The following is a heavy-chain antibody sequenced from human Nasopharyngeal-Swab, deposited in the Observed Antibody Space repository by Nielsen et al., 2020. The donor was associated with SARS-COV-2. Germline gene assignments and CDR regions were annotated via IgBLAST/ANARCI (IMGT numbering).Heavy chain of an antibody. D-gene: IGHD5/OR15-5a*01. V-gene: IGHV3-30-3*01. CDR1: GFTFSSYA. CDR3: ASLHAFDI. J-gene: IGHJ3*02. CDR2: ISYDGSNK. Sequence: GESLKISCAASGFTFSSYAMYWVRQAPGKGLEWVAVISYDGSNKYYADSVKGRFTISRDNSKNTLYLQMNSLRAEDTAVYYCASLHAFDIWGQGTLVTVSS.